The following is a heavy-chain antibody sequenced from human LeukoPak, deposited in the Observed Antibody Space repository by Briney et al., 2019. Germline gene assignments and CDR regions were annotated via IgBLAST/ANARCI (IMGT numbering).Heavy chain of an antibody. V-gene: IGHV3-66*01. Sequence: GGSLRLSCAASGFTVSSNYMSWVRQAPGKGLEWVLVIYSGGSTYYADSVKGRFTISRDNSKNTLYLQMNSLRAEDTAVYYCAGDRRVGYYYFDYWGQGTLVTVSS. CDR3: AGDRRVGYYYFDY. CDR2: IYSGGST. D-gene: IGHD2-21*01. J-gene: IGHJ4*02. CDR1: GFTVSSNY.